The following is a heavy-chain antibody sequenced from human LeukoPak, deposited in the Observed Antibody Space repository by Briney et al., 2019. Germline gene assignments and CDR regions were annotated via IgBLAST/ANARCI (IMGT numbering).Heavy chain of an antibody. CDR3: ARGIERRDGYPRAWYFDL. V-gene: IGHV4-4*07. D-gene: IGHD5-24*01. Sequence: PSETLSLTCTVSGGSISSYYWSWIRQPAGKGLEWIGRIYTSGSTNYNPSLKSRVTISVDTSKNQFSLKLSSVTAADTAVYYCARGIERRDGYPRAWYFDLWGRGTLVTVSS. J-gene: IGHJ2*01. CDR1: GGSISSYY. CDR2: IYTSGST.